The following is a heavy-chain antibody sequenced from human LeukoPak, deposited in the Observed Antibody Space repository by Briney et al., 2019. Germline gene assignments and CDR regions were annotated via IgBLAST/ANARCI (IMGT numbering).Heavy chain of an antibody. J-gene: IGHJ4*02. CDR1: GFTFSSYW. D-gene: IGHD1-26*01. CDR2: INSDGSST. Sequence: PGGSLRLSCAASGFTFSSYWMSWVRQAPGKGLEWVSRINSDGSSTSYADSVKGRFTISRDNAKNTLYLQMNSLRAEDTAVYYCARGPSGWELDYWGQGTLVTVSS. V-gene: IGHV3-74*01. CDR3: ARGPSGWELDY.